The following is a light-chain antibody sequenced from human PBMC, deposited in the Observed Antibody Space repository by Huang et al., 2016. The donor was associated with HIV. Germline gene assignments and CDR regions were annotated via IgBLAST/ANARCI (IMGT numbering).Light chain of an antibody. V-gene: IGKV3-15*01. Sequence: EIVMTQSPATLSVSPGERATLSCRASQSITSNLAWYQQKPGQAPRLLIYAASTRATGIPARVSGSGSGTKFTLSISSLQSEDFAVYYCQQYNNWPPWTFGQGTKVEIK. J-gene: IGKJ1*01. CDR3: QQYNNWPPWT. CDR2: AAS. CDR1: QSITSN.